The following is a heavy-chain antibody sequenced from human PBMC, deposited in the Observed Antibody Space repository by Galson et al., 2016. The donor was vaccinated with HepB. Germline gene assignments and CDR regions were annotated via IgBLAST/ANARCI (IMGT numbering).Heavy chain of an antibody. D-gene: IGHD6-19*01. CDR1: GGSISNSSYY. Sequence: ETLSLTCTVSGGSISNSSYYWGWIRQPPGKGLEWIGSVFYSGTPYYIPSLESRVTISVDTSKNQFSLKLSSVTAADTAVYYCARFTQQWLDRVYYFDYWGQGTLVTVSS. V-gene: IGHV4-39*01. J-gene: IGHJ4*02. CDR3: ARFTQQWLDRVYYFDY. CDR2: VFYSGTP.